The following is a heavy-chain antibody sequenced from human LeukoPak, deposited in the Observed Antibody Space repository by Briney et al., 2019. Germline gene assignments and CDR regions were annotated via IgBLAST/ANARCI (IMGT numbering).Heavy chain of an antibody. CDR3: ASRSNSGYEFFDY. CDR2: IYPGDSDT. Sequence: GESLKISCNGSGYXFTSYWIGWVRQMPGKGLEWMGIIYPGDSDTRYSPSFQGQVTISADKSISTAYLQWSSLKASDTAMYYCASRSNSGYEFFDYWGQGTLVTVSS. V-gene: IGHV5-51*01. J-gene: IGHJ4*02. CDR1: GYXFTSYW. D-gene: IGHD5-12*01.